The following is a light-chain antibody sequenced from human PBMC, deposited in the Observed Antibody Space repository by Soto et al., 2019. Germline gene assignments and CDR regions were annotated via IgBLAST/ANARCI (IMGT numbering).Light chain of an antibody. CDR3: SSYTGSNNYVI. V-gene: IGLV2-8*01. J-gene: IGLJ2*01. CDR1: SSDVGGYNY. CDR2: EVI. Sequence: QSVLTQPPSASGSPGQSVTISCTGTSSDVGGYNYVSWYQQHPGKAPKLMIYEVIKRPSGVPDRFSGSKSGNTASLTVSGLRAEDEADYYCSSYTGSNNYVIFGGGTKLTVL.